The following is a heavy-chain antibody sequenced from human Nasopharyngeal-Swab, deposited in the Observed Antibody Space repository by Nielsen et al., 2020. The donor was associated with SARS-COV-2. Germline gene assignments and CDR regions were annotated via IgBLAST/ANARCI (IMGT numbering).Heavy chain of an antibody. D-gene: IGHD5-24*01. J-gene: IGHJ4*02. V-gene: IGHV4-39*01. CDR1: GGSISSSSYY. CDR2: IYYRGST. Sequence: SETLSLTCNVSGGSISSSSYYWGWIRQPPGKGLEWIGSIYYRGSTYYSPSLKSRVTFSVDTSKNQFSLKLSSVTAADTAVYYCARGGVEDGYNYGGGIDYWGQGTLVTVSS. CDR3: ARGGVEDGYNYGGGIDY.